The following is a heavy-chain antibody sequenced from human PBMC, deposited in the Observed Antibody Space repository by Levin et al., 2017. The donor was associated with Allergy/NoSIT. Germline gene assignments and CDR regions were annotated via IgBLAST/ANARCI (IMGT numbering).Heavy chain of an antibody. CDR3: ASDLVRGVGDY. J-gene: IGHJ4*02. CDR1: GFTFSDYY. Sequence: GGSLRLSCAASGFTFSDYYMSWIRQAPGKGLEWVSYISSSSSYTNYADSVKGRFTISRDNAKNSLYLQMNSLRAEDTAVYYCASDLVRGVGDYWGQGTLVTVSS. V-gene: IGHV3-11*05. CDR2: ISSSSSYT. D-gene: IGHD3-10*01.